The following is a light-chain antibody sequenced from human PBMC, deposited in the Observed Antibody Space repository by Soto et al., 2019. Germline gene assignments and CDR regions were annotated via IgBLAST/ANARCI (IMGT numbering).Light chain of an antibody. Sequence: QSVLTQPPSVSGAPGQRVTISCTGSSSNIGAGYDVHWYQQLPGTAPKLLIYGNSKRPSGVPDRFSGSKSGTSASLAITGLQAEDEADYYCQSYDSSLVVGFGGGTKLTVL. CDR3: QSYDSSLVVG. CDR2: GNS. V-gene: IGLV1-40*01. J-gene: IGLJ3*02. CDR1: SSNIGAGYD.